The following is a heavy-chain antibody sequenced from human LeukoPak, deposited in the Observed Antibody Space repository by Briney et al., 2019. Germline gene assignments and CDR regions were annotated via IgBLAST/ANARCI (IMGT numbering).Heavy chain of an antibody. J-gene: IGHJ3*02. Sequence: ASVKVSCKASGYTFTTYDINWVRQATGQEFEWLGWMNPNSGNTGYAQKFQGRVTMTRITSISTAFMELSSLRSEDTAVYYCARPQLYDYVWGSYRSSFAFDIWGQGTMVTVSS. CDR1: GYTFTTYD. V-gene: IGHV1-8*01. CDR2: MNPNSGNT. D-gene: IGHD3-16*02. CDR3: ARPQLYDYVWGSYRSSFAFDI.